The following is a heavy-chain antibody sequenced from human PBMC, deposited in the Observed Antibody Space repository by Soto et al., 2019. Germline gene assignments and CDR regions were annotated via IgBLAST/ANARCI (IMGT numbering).Heavy chain of an antibody. J-gene: IGHJ6*02. D-gene: IGHD1-26*01. Sequence: GGSLRLSCSASGFIFGDYDVGCFRQAPGKGLEWVGVMRSKAYGETTEYAASVKGTFTISRDDSISIAYLQMNSLRTEDTAVYYCARGGWELGYYYGMDVWGQGTTVTVSS. V-gene: IGHV3-49*03. CDR1: GFIFGDYD. CDR3: ARGGWELGYYYGMDV. CDR2: MRSKAYGETT.